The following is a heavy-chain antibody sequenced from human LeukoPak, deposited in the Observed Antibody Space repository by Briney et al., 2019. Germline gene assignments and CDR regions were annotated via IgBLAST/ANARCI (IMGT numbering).Heavy chain of an antibody. CDR3: ARRSNGTYSIYGLDV. V-gene: IGHV3-11*01. CDR2: ITNGDTSL. D-gene: IGHD2-15*01. CDR1: GFTSSDYY. Sequence: AGGSLRLSCAASGFTSSDYYMSWIRQAPGKGLEWISYITNGDTSLYYADSVKGRFTISRDNTRNSLYLQMVSLRAEDTAVYYCARRSNGTYSIYGLDVWGQGTTVTVSS. J-gene: IGHJ6*02.